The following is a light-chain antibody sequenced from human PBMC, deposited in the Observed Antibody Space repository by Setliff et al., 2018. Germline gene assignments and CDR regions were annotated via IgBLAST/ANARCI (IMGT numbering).Light chain of an antibody. Sequence: QSVLTQPASVSGSPGQSITISCTGTSSDLGGYNYVSWYQQHPGKAPKLMIYEVSNRPSGVSNRFSGSKSGNTASLTISGLQAEDEADYYCTSYTSTARVFGTGTKVTVL. CDR3: TSYTSTARV. J-gene: IGLJ1*01. CDR1: SSDLGGYNY. V-gene: IGLV2-14*01. CDR2: EVS.